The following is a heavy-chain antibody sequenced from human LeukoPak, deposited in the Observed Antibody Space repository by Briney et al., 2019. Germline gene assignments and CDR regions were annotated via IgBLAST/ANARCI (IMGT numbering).Heavy chain of an antibody. CDR3: ARDVDTGAFDI. D-gene: IGHD5-18*01. V-gene: IGHV4-59*12. Sequence: PSETLSLTCTVSGGSISSYYWSWIRQPPGKGLEWIGYIYYSGSTNYNPSLKSRVTISVDTSKNQFSLKLCSVTAADTAVYYCARDVDTGAFDIWGQGTMVTVSS. CDR2: IYYSGST. CDR1: GGSISSYY. J-gene: IGHJ3*02.